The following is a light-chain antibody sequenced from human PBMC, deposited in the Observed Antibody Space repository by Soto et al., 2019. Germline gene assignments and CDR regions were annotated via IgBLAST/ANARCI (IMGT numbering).Light chain of an antibody. J-gene: IGKJ5*01. CDR1: QVISTS. V-gene: IGKV1-9*01. Sequence: GESVTITCRASQVISTSLAWYQVKPGKAPKLLIYAASTLESGVPSRFSATVSGTEFSLTITSLQAEDFATYYCQQLFDSPITFGEGTRVEIK. CDR2: AAS. CDR3: QQLFDSPIT.